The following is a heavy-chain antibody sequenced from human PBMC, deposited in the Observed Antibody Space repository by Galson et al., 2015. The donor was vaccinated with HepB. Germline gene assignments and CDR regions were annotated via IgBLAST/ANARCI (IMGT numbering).Heavy chain of an antibody. CDR2: IYSGSTT. Sequence: SLRLSCAASGLTVSSNYMNWVRQAPGKGLEWVSVIYSGSTTFYTDSVKGRFTISRDTSKNTLYLQMNSLRAEDTAVYYCARDNGAGTRHFDYWGQGTLVTVSS. V-gene: IGHV3-53*01. J-gene: IGHJ4*02. CDR3: ARDNGAGTRHFDY. CDR1: GLTVSSNY. D-gene: IGHD6-19*01.